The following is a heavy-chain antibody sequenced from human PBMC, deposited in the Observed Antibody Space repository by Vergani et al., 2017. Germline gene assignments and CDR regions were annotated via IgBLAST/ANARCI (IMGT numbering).Heavy chain of an antibody. V-gene: IGHV4-34*01. CDR2: IYYSGST. CDR3: ARGNYGSGSYFDYFDY. CDR1: GGSFSGYY. D-gene: IGHD3-10*01. J-gene: IGHJ4*02. Sequence: QVQLQQWGAGLLKPSETLSLTCAVYGGSFSGYYWSWIRQPPGKGLEWIGSIYYSGSTYYNPSLKSRVTISVDTSKNQFSLKLSSVTAADTAVYYCARGNYGSGSYFDYFDYWGQGTLVTVSS.